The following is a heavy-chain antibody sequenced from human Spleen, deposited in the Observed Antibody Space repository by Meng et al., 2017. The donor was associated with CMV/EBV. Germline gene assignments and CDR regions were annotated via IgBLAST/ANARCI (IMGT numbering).Heavy chain of an antibody. CDR2: IKQDGSEK. CDR1: GFTFSSYW. Sequence: GESLKISCAASGFTFSSYWMSWVRQAPGKGLEWVANIKQDGSEKYYVDSVKGRFTISRDNAKNSLYLQMNSLRAEDTAEYYCARATNLLITMVRGVRNYAFDIWGQGTMVTVSS. J-gene: IGHJ3*02. D-gene: IGHD3-10*01. CDR3: ARATNLLITMVRGVRNYAFDI. V-gene: IGHV3-7*01.